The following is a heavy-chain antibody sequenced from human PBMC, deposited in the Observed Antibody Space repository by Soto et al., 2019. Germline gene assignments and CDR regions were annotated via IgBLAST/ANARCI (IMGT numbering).Heavy chain of an antibody. D-gene: IGHD3-22*01. CDR2: VYPGDSDT. CDR3: ARRAYDSGWPYFDH. V-gene: IGHV5-51*01. J-gene: IGHJ4*02. Sequence: GEXLKISCQTSGYSFGKHWIGWVRQLPGKGLEWMGVVYPGDSDTIYGPSFQGQVTISADNSITTAYLQWSSLKASDSGIYYCARRAYDSGWPYFDHWGQGVQVTVSS. CDR1: GYSFGKHW.